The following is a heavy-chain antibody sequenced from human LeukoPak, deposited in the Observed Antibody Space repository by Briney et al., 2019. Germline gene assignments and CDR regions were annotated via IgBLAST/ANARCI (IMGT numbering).Heavy chain of an antibody. CDR3: ARHRGIAARPADAFDI. J-gene: IGHJ3*02. V-gene: IGHV5-51*01. CDR2: IYPDDSDT. D-gene: IGHD6-6*01. Sequence: GESLKISCKGSGYSFTSYWIGWVRQMPGKGLEWMGIIYPDDSDTRYSSSFQGQVTISADKSISTAYLQWSSLKASDTAMYYCARHRGIAARPADAFDIWGQGTVVTVSS. CDR1: GYSFTSYW.